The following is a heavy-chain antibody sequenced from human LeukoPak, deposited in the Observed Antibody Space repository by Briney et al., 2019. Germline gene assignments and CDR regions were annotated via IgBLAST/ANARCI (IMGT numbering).Heavy chain of an antibody. V-gene: IGHV3-23*01. Sequence: PGGSLRLSCAASGFTFSSYAMSWVRQAPGKGLEWVSAISGSGGSTYYADSVKGRFTISRDNSKNTLYLQMNSLRAEDTAVYYCAKDLEDIVVVPAAPMFHPFDPWGQGTLVTVSS. CDR3: AKDLEDIVVVPAAPMFHPFDP. CDR1: GFTFSSYA. D-gene: IGHD2-2*01. J-gene: IGHJ5*02. CDR2: ISGSGGST.